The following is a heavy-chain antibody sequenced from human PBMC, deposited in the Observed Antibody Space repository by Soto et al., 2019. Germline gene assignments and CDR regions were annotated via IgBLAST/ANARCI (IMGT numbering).Heavy chain of an antibody. CDR2: IYHTGRI. CDR3: ARAPLIPNGMDV. J-gene: IGHJ6*02. V-gene: IGHV4-4*02. CDR1: DDSVSSLNW. Sequence: SETLSLTCAVSDDSVSSLNWWSWVRQLPGKGLEWIGEIYHTGRINYNPSLKSRVTMSVDKSENQVSLKMTSVTAADTAVYYCARAPLIPNGMDVWGQGTTVTVSS.